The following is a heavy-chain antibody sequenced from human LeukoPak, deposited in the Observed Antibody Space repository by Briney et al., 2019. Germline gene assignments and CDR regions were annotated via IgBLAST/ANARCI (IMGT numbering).Heavy chain of an antibody. V-gene: IGHV4-59*01. CDR2: IYYSGST. D-gene: IGHD3-10*01. CDR3: ARGRGGMVRGVIMVFDY. J-gene: IGHJ4*02. Sequence: SETLSLTCTVSGGSISSYYWSWIRQPPGKGLEWIGYIYYSGSTNYNPSLKSRVTISVDTSKNQFSLKLSSVTAADTAVYYCARGRGGMVRGVIMVFDYWGQGTLVTVSS. CDR1: GGSISSYY.